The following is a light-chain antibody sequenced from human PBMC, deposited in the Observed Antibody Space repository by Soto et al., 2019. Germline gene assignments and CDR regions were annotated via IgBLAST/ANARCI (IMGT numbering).Light chain of an antibody. Sequence: EVVLTQSPVTLSLSPGERATLSCRASQSSRGLLAWYQQKPGQAPRLLIYDAYNRATGIPPRFSGSGSGTDFTLTISRLEPEDFAVFYCQQYGNSPITFGQGTRLEIK. CDR2: DAY. CDR3: QQYGNSPIT. V-gene: IGKV3-11*01. CDR1: QSSRGL. J-gene: IGKJ5*01.